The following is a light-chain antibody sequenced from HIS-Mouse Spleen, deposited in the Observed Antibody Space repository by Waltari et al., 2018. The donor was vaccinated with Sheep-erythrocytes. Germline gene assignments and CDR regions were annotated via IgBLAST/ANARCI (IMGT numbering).Light chain of an antibody. Sequence: QSALTQPPSASGSPGQSVTISCTGTSRDVGRSNYVSWYQQHPGKAPKLMIYEVSKRPSGVPDRFSGSKSGNTASLTVSGLQAEDEADYYCSSYAGSNNWVFGGGTKLTVL. V-gene: IGLV2-8*01. CDR1: SRDVGRSNY. CDR3: SSYAGSNNWV. J-gene: IGLJ3*02. CDR2: EVS.